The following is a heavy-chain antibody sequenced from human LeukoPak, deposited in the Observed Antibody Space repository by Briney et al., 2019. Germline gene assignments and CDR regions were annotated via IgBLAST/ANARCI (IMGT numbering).Heavy chain of an antibody. CDR1: GFDFSDRY. J-gene: IGHJ4*02. CDR3: ARDRGQYCSGGSCKSFDY. Sequence: GGSLRLSCAASGFDFSDRYMNWIRQTPGKGLEWVSYISPSGSTTYYGDSVKGRFTISRDNAKNSLYLQMNSLRAEDTAVYYCARDRGQYCSGGSCKSFDYWGQGTLVTVSS. CDR2: ISPSGSTT. D-gene: IGHD2-15*01. V-gene: IGHV3-11*04.